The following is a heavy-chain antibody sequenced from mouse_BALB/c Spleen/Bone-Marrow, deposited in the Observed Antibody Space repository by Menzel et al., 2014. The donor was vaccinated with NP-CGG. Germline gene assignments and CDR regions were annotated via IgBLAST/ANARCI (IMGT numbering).Heavy chain of an antibody. CDR2: IYSGDSDN. CDR1: GYGFSSYW. Sequence: QVQLHQPGAELAMPGPSVLIFCKSAGYGFSSYWMMWVKQSDVEGLEWIGQIYSGDSDNDYNGKFKGKATLTADKSSNTAYMQLTSLTSEDSAVYFCARGGISVDYWGQGTTLTVSS. V-gene: IGHV1-80*01. J-gene: IGHJ2*01. CDR3: ARGGISVDY.